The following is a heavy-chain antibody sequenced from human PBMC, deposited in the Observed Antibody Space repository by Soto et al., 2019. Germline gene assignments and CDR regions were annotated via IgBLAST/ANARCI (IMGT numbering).Heavy chain of an antibody. D-gene: IGHD6-6*01. CDR3: ARQGSSSSESWFDP. CDR2: IYYSGST. CDR1: GGSISSYY. J-gene: IGHJ5*02. V-gene: IGHV4-59*08. Sequence: PSETLSLTCPVSGGSISSYYWSWIRQPPGKGLEWIGYIYYSGSTNYNPSLKSRVTISIDTSKNQFSLKLSSVTAADTAVYYCARQGSSSSESWFDPWGQGTLVTVSS.